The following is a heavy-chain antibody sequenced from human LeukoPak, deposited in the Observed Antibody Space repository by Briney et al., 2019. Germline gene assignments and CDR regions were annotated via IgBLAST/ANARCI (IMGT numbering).Heavy chain of an antibody. CDR1: RFTFSSYA. D-gene: IGHD6-19*01. Sequence: PGGSLRLSCAASRFTFSSYAMSWVRQAPGKGLEWVSAISGSGGSTYYADSVKGRFTISRDNSKNTLYLQMNSLRAEDTAVYYCACRMGGQWLPNHDYYYYYMDVWGKGTTVTVSS. V-gene: IGHV3-23*01. J-gene: IGHJ6*03. CDR3: ACRMGGQWLPNHDYYYYYMDV. CDR2: ISGSGGST.